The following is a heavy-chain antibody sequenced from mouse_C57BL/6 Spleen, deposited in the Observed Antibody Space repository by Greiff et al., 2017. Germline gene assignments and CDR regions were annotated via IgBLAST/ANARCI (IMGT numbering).Heavy chain of an antibody. CDR2: ISDGGSYT. CDR3: ARDRIYYYGSSYKDY. D-gene: IGHD1-1*01. J-gene: IGHJ2*01. Sequence: EVKLVESGGGLVKPGGSLKLSCAASGFTFSSYAMSWVRQTPEKRLEWVATISDGGSYTYYPDNVKGRFTISRDNAKNNLYLQRSHLKSEDTAMYYCARDRIYYYGSSYKDYWGQGTTLTVSS. CDR1: GFTFSSYA. V-gene: IGHV5-4*03.